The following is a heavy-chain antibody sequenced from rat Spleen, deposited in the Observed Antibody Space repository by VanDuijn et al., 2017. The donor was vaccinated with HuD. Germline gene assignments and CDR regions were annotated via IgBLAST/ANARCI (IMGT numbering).Heavy chain of an antibody. CDR2: IWSNGGT. J-gene: IGHJ1*01. Sequence: QVQLKESGPGLIQPSQTLSLTCTVSGLSFTSHTVSWIRQPPGKGLEWMGLIWSNGGTDYNSAIKSRLSISRDTSKSQVFLKMNSLQTEDTAIYFCSRPNNPYWYFDFWGPGTMVTVSS. D-gene: IGHD1-10*01. CDR1: GLSFTSHT. CDR3: SRPNNPYWYFDF. V-gene: IGHV2-47*01.